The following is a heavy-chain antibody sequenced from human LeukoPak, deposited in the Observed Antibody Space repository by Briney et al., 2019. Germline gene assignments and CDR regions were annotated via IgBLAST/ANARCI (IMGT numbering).Heavy chain of an antibody. CDR1: GFIFSSYE. V-gene: IGHV3-48*03. CDR2: ISGSGSTI. CDR3: ARRSYCDY. Sequence: GGSLRLSCAASGFIFSSYEMNRVRQAPGKGLEWVSYISGSGSTIYYADSVKGRFTISRDNAKKSLYLQMNSLRAEDTAVYYCARRSYCDYWGQGTLVAVSS. J-gene: IGHJ4*02.